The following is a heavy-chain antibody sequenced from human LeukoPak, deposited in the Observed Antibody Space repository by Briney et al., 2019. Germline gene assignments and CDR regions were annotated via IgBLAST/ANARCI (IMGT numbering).Heavy chain of an antibody. CDR2: IYPGDSDT. Sequence: PGGPLRLSCKGSGYSFTSYWIGWVRQMPGKGLEWMGIIYPGDSDTRYSPSFQVQVTISADKSISTAYLQWSSLKASDTAMYYCARRLRTTVTTRAFDXWGQGTMVTXSS. V-gene: IGHV5-51*01. J-gene: IGHJ3*02. CDR1: GYSFTSYW. CDR3: ARRLRTTVTTRAFDX. D-gene: IGHD4-11*01.